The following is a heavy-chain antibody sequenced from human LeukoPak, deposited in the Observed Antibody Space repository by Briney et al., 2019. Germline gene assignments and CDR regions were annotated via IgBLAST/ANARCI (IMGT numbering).Heavy chain of an antibody. CDR3: ATQRGWAAPCDY. CDR2: IRYDGSNK. J-gene: IGHJ4*02. D-gene: IGHD6-19*01. CDR1: GFTFSSYG. V-gene: IGHV3-30*02. Sequence: GGSLRLSCAASGFTFSSYGMHWVRQAPGKGLEWVAFIRYDGSNKYYADSVKGRFTISRDNSKNTLYLQMNSLRSEDTAVYYCATQRGWAAPCDYWGQGTLVTVSS.